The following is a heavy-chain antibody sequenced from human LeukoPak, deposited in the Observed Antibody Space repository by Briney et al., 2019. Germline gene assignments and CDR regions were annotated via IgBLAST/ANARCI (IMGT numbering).Heavy chain of an antibody. CDR1: GFSLNTRGVG. CDR2: IYWDDDR. Sequence: SGPTLVNPTQTLTLTCTFSGFSLNTRGVGVGWIRQPPGRALEWLALIYWDDDRRYSPSLNSWLTITKDTSKNQVVLTMTNMDPVDTATYFCAHRKNYYDSSVFDNWGQGTLVTVSS. CDR3: AHRKNYYDSSVFDN. J-gene: IGHJ4*02. V-gene: IGHV2-5*02. D-gene: IGHD3-22*01.